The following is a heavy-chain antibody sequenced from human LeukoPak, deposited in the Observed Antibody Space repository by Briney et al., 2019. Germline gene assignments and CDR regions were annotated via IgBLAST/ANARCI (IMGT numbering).Heavy chain of an antibody. V-gene: IGHV4-59*01. CDR3: ARAPDLGRGRRLAFDI. J-gene: IGHJ3*02. Sequence: PSETLSLTCTVSGGSISSYYWSWIRQPPGKGLEWIGYIYYSGSTNYNPSLKSRVTISVDTSKNQFSLKLSSVTAADTAVYYRARAPDLGRGRRLAFDIWGQGTMVTVSS. CDR1: GGSISSYY. CDR2: IYYSGST. D-gene: IGHD1-14*01.